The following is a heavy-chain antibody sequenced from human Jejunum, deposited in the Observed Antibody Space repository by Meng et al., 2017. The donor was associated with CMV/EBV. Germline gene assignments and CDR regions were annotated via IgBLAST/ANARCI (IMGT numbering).Heavy chain of an antibody. CDR2: IIPIPSIA. J-gene: IGHJ6*02. D-gene: IGHD3-10*01. CDR3: ARGVGDRLYYYYGMDV. CDR1: NFNSYI. V-gene: IGHV1-69*10. Sequence: NFNSYIITWVRQAPGQGLEWMGGIIPIPSIAYYAQKFQGRVTITADTSTHTAYMELSGLRSEDTAMYYCARGVGDRLYYYYGMDVWGQGTTVTVSS.